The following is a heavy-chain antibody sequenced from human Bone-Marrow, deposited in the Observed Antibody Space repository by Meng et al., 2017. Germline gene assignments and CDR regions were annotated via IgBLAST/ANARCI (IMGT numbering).Heavy chain of an antibody. CDR2: IKSKTDGGTT. J-gene: IGHJ3*02. CDR3: TTGFHCSGGSCYSAGAFDI. CDR1: GFTFSNAW. Sequence: LRLSCAASGFTFSNAWMSWVRQAPGKGREWVGRIKSKTDGGTTDYAAPVKGRFTISRDDSKNTLYLQMNSLKTEDTAVYYCTTGFHCSGGSCYSAGAFDIWGQGTTVTVSS. D-gene: IGHD2-15*01. V-gene: IGHV3-15*01.